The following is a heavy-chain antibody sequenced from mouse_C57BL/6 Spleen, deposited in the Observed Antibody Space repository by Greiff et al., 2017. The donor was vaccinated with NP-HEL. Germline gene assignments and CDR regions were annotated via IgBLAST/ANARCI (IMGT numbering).Heavy chain of an antibody. J-gene: IGHJ4*01. Sequence: QVQLQQSGAELVKPGASVKLSCKASGYTFTSYWMHWVKQRPGQGLEWIGYINPSSGYTKYNQKFKDKATLTADKSSSTAYMQLSSLTYEDSAVYYCGGSYYDNYYAMDYWGQGTSVTVSS. CDR1: GYTFTSYW. CDR3: GGSYYDNYYAMDY. V-gene: IGHV1-7*01. D-gene: IGHD2-1*01. CDR2: INPSSGYT.